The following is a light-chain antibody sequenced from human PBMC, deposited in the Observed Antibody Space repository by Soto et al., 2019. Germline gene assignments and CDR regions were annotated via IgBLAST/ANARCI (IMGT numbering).Light chain of an antibody. J-gene: IGLJ2*01. Sequence: QSALTQPASVSGSPGQSITISCTGTSSDVGGYNYVSWYQQHPGKAPKLMIHDVSNRPSGVSNRVSGSKSGNTASLTISGLQAEDEADYYCSSYTTSSTSHVVFGGGTKLTVL. CDR3: SSYTTSSTSHVV. CDR2: DVS. CDR1: SSDVGGYNY. V-gene: IGLV2-14*01.